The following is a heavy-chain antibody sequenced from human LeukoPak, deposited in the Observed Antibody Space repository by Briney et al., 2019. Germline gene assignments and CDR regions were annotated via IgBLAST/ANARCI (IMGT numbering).Heavy chain of an antibody. CDR1: GFTFSSYS. CDR2: ISSSSSYI. Sequence: GGSLRLSCAASGFTFSSYSMNWVRQAPGKGLEWVSSISSSSSYIYYADSVKGRFTISRDNAKNSLYLQMNSLRADDTAVYYCARGRGYCSITSCLLPFDYWGQGTLVTVSS. D-gene: IGHD2-2*01. CDR3: ARGRGYCSITSCLLPFDY. J-gene: IGHJ4*02. V-gene: IGHV3-21*04.